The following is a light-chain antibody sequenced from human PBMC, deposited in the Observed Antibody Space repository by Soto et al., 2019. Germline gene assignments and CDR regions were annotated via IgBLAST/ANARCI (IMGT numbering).Light chain of an antibody. V-gene: IGLV2-14*01. CDR1: SSDVGGYNY. J-gene: IGLJ1*01. CDR2: EVS. CDR3: RSYTTIIALYV. Sequence: QSALAQPASVSGSPGQSITISCTGTSSDVGGYNYVSWYQQHPGKAPKLMIYEVSNRPSGVSNRFSGSKSGNTASLTISANQAEEESEYYCRSYTTIIALYVFGSETKVT.